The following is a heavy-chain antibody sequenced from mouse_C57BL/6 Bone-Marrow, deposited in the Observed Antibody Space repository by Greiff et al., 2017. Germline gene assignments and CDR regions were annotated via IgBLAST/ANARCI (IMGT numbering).Heavy chain of an antibody. J-gene: IGHJ2*01. Sequence: VQLQQSGAELVRPGASVKLSCKASGYTFTDYYINWVKQRPGQGLEWIARIYPGSGNTYYNEKFKGKATLTAEKSSSTAYMQLSSLTSEDSAVYFCARLGLTGFDYWGQGTTLTVSS. V-gene: IGHV1-76*01. CDR3: ARLGLTGFDY. CDR2: IYPGSGNT. D-gene: IGHD4-1*01. CDR1: GYTFTDYY.